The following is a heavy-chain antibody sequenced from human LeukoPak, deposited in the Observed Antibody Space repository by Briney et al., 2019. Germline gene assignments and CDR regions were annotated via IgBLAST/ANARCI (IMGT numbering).Heavy chain of an antibody. V-gene: IGHV3-30*03. CDR1: GFTFSSYS. J-gene: IGHJ4*02. CDR3: ARGQWLQTLDY. D-gene: IGHD6-19*01. Sequence: PGGSLRLSCAASGFTFSSYSMNWVRQAPGKGLEWVAVISYDGSNKYYADSVKGRFTISRDNSKNTLYLQMNSLRAEDTAVYYCARGQWLQTLDYWGQGTLVTVSS. CDR2: ISYDGSNK.